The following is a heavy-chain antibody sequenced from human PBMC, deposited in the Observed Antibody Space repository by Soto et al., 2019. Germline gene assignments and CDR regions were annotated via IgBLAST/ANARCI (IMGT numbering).Heavy chain of an antibody. D-gene: IGHD3-16*01. CDR1: GYTFASYA. CDR3: ARGGLALMDV. J-gene: IGHJ6*02. Sequence: QVQLVQSGAEVKKPGASVKVSCKASGYTFASYAMHWVRQAPGQRVEWMGWNNAGNGNTKYSQKFQGRVTITRDKSASTAYMALSSLRAEDTAVYCCARGGLALMDVWGQGTTATVS. CDR2: NNAGNGNT. V-gene: IGHV1-3*01.